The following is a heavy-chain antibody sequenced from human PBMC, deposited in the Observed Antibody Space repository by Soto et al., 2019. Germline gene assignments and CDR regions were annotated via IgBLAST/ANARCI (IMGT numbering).Heavy chain of an antibody. J-gene: IGHJ4*02. Sequence: GVSLRLSCAASGFTFSSYAMHWVRQAPGKGLEWVAVISYDGSNKYYADCVKGRFTISRDNSKNTLYLQMNSLRAEDTAVYYCARDWASGWNYARLPDYWGQGTLVTVSS. CDR2: ISYDGSNK. CDR1: GFTFSSYA. CDR3: ARDWASGWNYARLPDY. D-gene: IGHD1-7*01. V-gene: IGHV3-30-3*01.